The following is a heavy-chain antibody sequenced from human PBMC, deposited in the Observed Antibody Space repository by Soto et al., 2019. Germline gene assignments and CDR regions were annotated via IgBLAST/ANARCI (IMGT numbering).Heavy chain of an antibody. V-gene: IGHV3-23*01. CDR1: GFTFNNYA. CDR2: LTSSGAA. CDR3: AKVERSVSASDFDP. D-gene: IGHD3-3*01. Sequence: DVQLLESGGDLAQPGGSLRLACEASGFTFNNYAIAWVRQAPGKGLEWVSGLTSSGAAYYADSVKGRFTISRDNSKNTRYLQMTSLTAEDTAVYYCAKVERSVSASDFDPWGQCTLVTVSS. J-gene: IGHJ5*02.